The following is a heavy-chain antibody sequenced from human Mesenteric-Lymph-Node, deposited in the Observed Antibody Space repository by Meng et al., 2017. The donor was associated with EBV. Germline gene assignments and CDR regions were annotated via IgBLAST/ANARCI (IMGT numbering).Heavy chain of an antibody. CDR2: IDAGHGNT. J-gene: IGHJ4*02. V-gene: IGHV1-3*01. CDR1: GYTFTSYS. D-gene: IGHD3-10*01. CDR3: ARDYYGSGTYLFDY. Sequence: QGQFVQSGAEVKKPGASVKVSCKASGYTFTSYSIHWVRQAPGQRFEWMGWIDAGHGNTKYSQRFQGRVTISRDTFASTVYMELSSLRSEDTAVYYCARDYYGSGTYLFDYWGQGTLVTVSS.